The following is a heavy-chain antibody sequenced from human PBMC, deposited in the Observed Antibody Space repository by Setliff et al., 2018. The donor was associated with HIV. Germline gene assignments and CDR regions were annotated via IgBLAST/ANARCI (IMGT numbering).Heavy chain of an antibody. CDR3: ARGRIALNYYYYMDF. V-gene: IGHV3-30*01. Sequence: SLKISCVASGFSFSASGAHWVRQAPGKGLEWVALITNDGKKKYYADSVTGRFTISRDNSKDTVYLQMNTLSGEDTAVYYCARGRIALNYYYYMDFWGKGTSVTVSS. CDR2: ITNDGKKK. J-gene: IGHJ6*03. D-gene: IGHD6-13*01. CDR1: GFSFSASG.